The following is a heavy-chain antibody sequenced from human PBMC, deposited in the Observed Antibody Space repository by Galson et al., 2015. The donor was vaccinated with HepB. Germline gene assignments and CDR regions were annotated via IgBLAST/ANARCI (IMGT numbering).Heavy chain of an antibody. V-gene: IGHV4-61*05. CDR1: GGSISSSSYY. Sequence: SLTCTVSGGSISSSSYYWGWIRQPPGKGLEWIGYIYYSGSTNYNPSLKSRVTISVDTSKNQFSLKLSSVTAADTAVYYCARGGKGLWLQNGYYYYYGMDVWGQGTTVTVSS. J-gene: IGHJ6*02. CDR3: ARGGKGLWLQNGYYYYYGMDV. D-gene: IGHD5-18*01. CDR2: IYYSGST.